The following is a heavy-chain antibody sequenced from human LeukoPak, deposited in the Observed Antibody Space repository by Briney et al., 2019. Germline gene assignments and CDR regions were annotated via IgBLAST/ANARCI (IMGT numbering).Heavy chain of an antibody. CDR1: GGTFSSYA. J-gene: IGHJ4*02. D-gene: IGHD3-22*01. Sequence: GASVKVSCKASGGTFSSYAISWVRQAPGQGLEWMGGIIPIFGTANYAQKFQGRVTITTDESTSTANMELSSLRSEDTAVYYCARADSSGYYYFDYWGQGTLVTVSS. CDR2: IIPIFGTA. CDR3: ARADSSGYYYFDY. V-gene: IGHV1-69*05.